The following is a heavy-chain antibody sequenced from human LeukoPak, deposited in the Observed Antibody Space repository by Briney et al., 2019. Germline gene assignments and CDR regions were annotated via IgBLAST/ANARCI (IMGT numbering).Heavy chain of an antibody. CDR1: GFTFSSYW. CDR3: ARDKIEGPTKLDY. Sequence: PGGSLRLSCAASGFTFSSYWMSWVRQAPGKGLEWVANIKQDESEKYYVDSLKGRFTISRDNAKNSLYLQTKSLRAEDTAVYYCARDKIEGPTKLDYWGQGILVTVSS. J-gene: IGHJ4*02. V-gene: IGHV3-7*01. D-gene: IGHD1-1*01. CDR2: IKQDESEK.